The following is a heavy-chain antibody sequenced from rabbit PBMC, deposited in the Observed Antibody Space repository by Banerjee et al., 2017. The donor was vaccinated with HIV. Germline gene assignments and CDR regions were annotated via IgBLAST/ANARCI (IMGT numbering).Heavy chain of an antibody. D-gene: IGHD6-1*01. CDR1: GFSFSSSYW. V-gene: IGHV1S45*01. J-gene: IGHJ4*01. Sequence: QEQLVEYGGDLVQPEGSLTLTCKASGFSFSSSYWICWVRQAPGKGLEWIACIYAGSGTTDYASWAKGRFTISKTSSTTVTLQMTSLTAADTATYFCARSYYIYGYFNLWGPGTLVTVS. CDR3: ARSYYIYGYFNL. CDR2: IYAGSGTT.